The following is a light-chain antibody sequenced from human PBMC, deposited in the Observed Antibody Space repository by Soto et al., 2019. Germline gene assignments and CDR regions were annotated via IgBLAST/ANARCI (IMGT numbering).Light chain of an antibody. J-gene: IGLJ1*01. Sequence: QAVVTQPPSVSGAPGQRVTISCTGSSSNIGSTYDVQWYQQLPGTAPKLLIHGNTNRPSGVPDRFSGSKSGTSASLAITGPQADDGADYYCQSYDDSLSVHYVFGTGTKLPVL. CDR2: GNT. CDR3: QSYDDSLSVHYV. V-gene: IGLV1-40*01. CDR1: SSNIGSTYD.